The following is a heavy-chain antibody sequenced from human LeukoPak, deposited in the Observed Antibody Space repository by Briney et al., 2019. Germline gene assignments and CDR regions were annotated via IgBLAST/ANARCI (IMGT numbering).Heavy chain of an antibody. Sequence: VGSLRLSCAASGFTFHSYAMSWVRQAPGKGLEWVSAITDSGGSTHYADSVKGRFTISRDNSKNTVYLQMNSLRAEDTAVYYCAKGALYNWNYFHYWGQGILVTVSS. V-gene: IGHV3-23*01. D-gene: IGHD1-20*01. CDR2: ITDSGGST. J-gene: IGHJ4*02. CDR1: GFTFHSYA. CDR3: AKGALYNWNYFHY.